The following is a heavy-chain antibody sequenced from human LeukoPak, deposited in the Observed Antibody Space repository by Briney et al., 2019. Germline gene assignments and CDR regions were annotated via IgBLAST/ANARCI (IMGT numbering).Heavy chain of an antibody. J-gene: IGHJ3*02. CDR2: IYYSGST. V-gene: IGHV4-39*01. CDR3: ARNYFDSSGYYGDAFDI. Sequence: SETLSLTCTVSGGSISSSSYYWGWIRQPPGKGLEWIGSIYYSGSTYYNPSLKSRVTISVNTSKNQFSLKLSSVTAADTAVYYCARNYFDSSGYYGDAFDIWGQGTMVTVSS. D-gene: IGHD3-22*01. CDR1: GGSISSSSYY.